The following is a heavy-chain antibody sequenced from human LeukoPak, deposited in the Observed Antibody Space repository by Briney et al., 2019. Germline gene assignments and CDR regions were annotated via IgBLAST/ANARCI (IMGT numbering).Heavy chain of an antibody. Sequence: GGSLRLSCAASGFTFSSYAMHWVRQAPGKGLEWVAVISYDGSNKYYADSVKGRFTISRDNSKNTLYLQMNSLRAEDTAVYYCARAGPAVAGISSAFDIWAKGQWSPSLQ. D-gene: IGHD6-19*01. J-gene: IGHJ3*02. CDR3: ARAGPAVAGISSAFDI. CDR1: GFTFSSYA. V-gene: IGHV3-30-3*01. CDR2: ISYDGSNK.